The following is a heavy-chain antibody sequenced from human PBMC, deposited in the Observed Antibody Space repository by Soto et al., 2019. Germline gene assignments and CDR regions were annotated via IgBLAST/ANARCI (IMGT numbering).Heavy chain of an antibody. D-gene: IGHD5-12*01. J-gene: IGHJ4*02. CDR1: GGSISSYY. CDR3: ARHAGRWLQFCYFDY. Sequence: QVQLQESGPGLVKPSETLSLTCTVSGGSISSYYWSWIRQPPGKGLEWIGYIYYSGSTNYNPSLKSRVTVSVDTSKNQFSLKVSSVTAADTAVYYCARHAGRWLQFCYFDYWGQGTLVTVSS. V-gene: IGHV4-59*08. CDR2: IYYSGST.